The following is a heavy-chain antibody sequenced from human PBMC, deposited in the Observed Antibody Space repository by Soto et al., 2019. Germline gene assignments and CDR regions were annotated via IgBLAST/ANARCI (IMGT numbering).Heavy chain of an antibody. CDR2: IYSGGST. CDR1: GSTVSSNY. Sequence: GGSLRLSCAASGSTVSSNYMSWVRQAPGKGLEWVSVIYSGGSTYYADSVKGRFTISRDNSKNTLYLQMNSLRAEDTAVYYCASQRMRSGSYYYYYYYGMDVWGQGTTVTVSS. D-gene: IGHD1-26*01. V-gene: IGHV3-53*01. J-gene: IGHJ6*02. CDR3: ASQRMRSGSYYYYYYYGMDV.